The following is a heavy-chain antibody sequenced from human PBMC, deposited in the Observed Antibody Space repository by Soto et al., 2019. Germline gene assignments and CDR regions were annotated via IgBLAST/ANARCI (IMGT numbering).Heavy chain of an antibody. V-gene: IGHV3-11*06. CDR1: GFPLSEYH. CDR3: ARPYDSSGYFSAFDN. J-gene: IGHJ4*02. Sequence: GGSLRLSCAASGFPLSEYHMSWIRQAPGKGLEWVSCLSHSSRYTNYADSVKGRFTISRDNAKNSLYLQMNSLRVEDTAVYYCARPYDSSGYFSAFDNWGQGTLVTVSS. CDR2: LSHSSRYT. D-gene: IGHD3-22*01.